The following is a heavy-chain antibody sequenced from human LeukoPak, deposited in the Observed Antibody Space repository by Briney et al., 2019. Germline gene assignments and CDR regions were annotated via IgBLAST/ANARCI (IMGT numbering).Heavy chain of an antibody. CDR3: ARHVFSSRDAFDI. D-gene: IGHD6-19*01. J-gene: IGHJ3*02. CDR2: IYNSGST. V-gene: IGHV4-31*03. CDR1: GGSISSGAYY. Sequence: SETLSLTCTVSGGSISSGAYYWSWIRQHPGKGLGWIGYIYNSGSTYYNPSLESRVTISVDTSKNQFSLRLSSVTAADTAVYYCARHVFSSRDAFDIWGQGTMVTVSS.